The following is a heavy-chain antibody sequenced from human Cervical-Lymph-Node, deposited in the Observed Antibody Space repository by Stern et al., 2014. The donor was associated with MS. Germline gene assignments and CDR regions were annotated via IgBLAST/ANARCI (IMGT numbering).Heavy chain of an antibody. CDR2: ITSGSRAI. D-gene: IGHD4-11*01. J-gene: IGHJ4*02. Sequence: EVQLVESGGGLVQPGGSLRLSCAASGFTFKEYSMNWVRQAPGKGLEWISSITSGSRAIHYADSVKGRFTISRDNVKNSLYLQMNSLRAEDTALYYCAREDYTQDFDYWGRGTLVTVSS. V-gene: IGHV3-21*02. CDR1: GFTFKEYS. CDR3: AREDYTQDFDY.